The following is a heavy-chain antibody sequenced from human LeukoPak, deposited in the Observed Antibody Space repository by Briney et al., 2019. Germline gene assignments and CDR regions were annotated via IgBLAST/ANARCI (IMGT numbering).Heavy chain of an antibody. Sequence: GGSLRLSCAASGFTFSSYAMSWVRQAPGKGLEWVSAISDSGGNTYYADSVKGRFTISRDNSKNTLYLQMNGLRAEDTAIFYCAKSLFTSATGTGRAFHIWGQGTRVTVSS. CDR3: AKSLFTSATGTGRAFHI. V-gene: IGHV3-23*01. D-gene: IGHD1-1*01. J-gene: IGHJ3*02. CDR2: ISDSGGNT. CDR1: GFTFSSYA.